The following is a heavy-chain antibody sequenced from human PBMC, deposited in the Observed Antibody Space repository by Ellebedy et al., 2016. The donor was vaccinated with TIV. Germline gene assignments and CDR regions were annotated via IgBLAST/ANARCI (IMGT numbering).Heavy chain of an antibody. CDR3: AKDIRARSTTEPAC. CDR2: IEQDGSEK. CDR1: GFTFSGYW. V-gene: IGHV3-7*04. D-gene: IGHD4-11*01. J-gene: IGHJ4*02. Sequence: GESLKISCAASGFTFSGYWMSWVRQAPGKGLEWVANIEQDGSEKYYVDSVTGRFTISRDNAKNSLYLQMDSLRVEDTALYYCAKDIRARSTTEPACWGQGTLVTVSS.